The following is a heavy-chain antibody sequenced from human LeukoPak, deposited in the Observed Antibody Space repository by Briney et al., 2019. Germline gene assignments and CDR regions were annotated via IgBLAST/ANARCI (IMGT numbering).Heavy chain of an antibody. V-gene: IGHV4-4*07. CDR3: ARDPLHFYDSVGSSFDF. CDR2: IYTTGST. D-gene: IGHD3-22*01. CDR1: GGSINSYY. J-gene: IGHJ4*02. Sequence: SETLSLTCTVSGGSINSYYWSWIRQPAGKGLEWIGRIYTTGSTNYNPSLKRRVTMSVDTSKNQFSLKLSSVTAADTAVYYCARDPLHFYDSVGSSFDFWGQGTLVTVSS.